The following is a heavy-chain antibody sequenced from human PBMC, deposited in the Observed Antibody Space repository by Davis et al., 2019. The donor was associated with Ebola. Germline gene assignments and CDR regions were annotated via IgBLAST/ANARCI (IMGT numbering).Heavy chain of an antibody. CDR2: IWYDGSNK. J-gene: IGHJ4*02. CDR1: GFTFSSYG. CDR3: ARDVGDYYYDSSGYPDY. D-gene: IGHD3-22*01. Sequence: PGGSLRLSCAASGFTFSSYGMHWVRQAPGKGLEWVAVIWYDGSNKYYADSVKGRFTISRDNSKNTLYLQMNSLRAEDTAVYYCARDVGDYYYDSSGYPDYWGQGTLVTVSS. V-gene: IGHV3-33*01.